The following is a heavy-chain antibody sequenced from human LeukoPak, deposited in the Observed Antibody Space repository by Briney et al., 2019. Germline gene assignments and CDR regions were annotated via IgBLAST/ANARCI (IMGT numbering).Heavy chain of an antibody. D-gene: IGHD3-10*01. CDR1: GFTFDDYA. CDR2: ISYDGSNK. J-gene: IGHJ6*02. Sequence: GRSLRLSCAASGFTFDDYAMHWVRQAPGKGLEWVAVISYDGSNKYYADSVKGRFTISRDNSKNTLYLQMNSLRAEDTAVYYCARDLHGSGSYDYYYGMDVWGQGTAVTVSS. CDR3: ARDLHGSGSYDYYYGMDV. V-gene: IGHV3-30*04.